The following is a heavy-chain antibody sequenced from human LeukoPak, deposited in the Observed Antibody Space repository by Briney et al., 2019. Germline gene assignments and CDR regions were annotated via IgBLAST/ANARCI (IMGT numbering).Heavy chain of an antibody. CDR2: ISYDGSNK. D-gene: IGHD2-21*01. Sequence: GGSLRLSCAASGFTFSSYSMNWVRQAPGKGLEWVAVISYDGSNKYYADSVKGRFTISRDNSKNTLYLQMNSLRAEDTAVYYCAKANLGHSDEHYFDYWGQGTLVTVSS. CDR3: AKANLGHSDEHYFDY. V-gene: IGHV3-30*18. J-gene: IGHJ4*02. CDR1: GFTFSSYS.